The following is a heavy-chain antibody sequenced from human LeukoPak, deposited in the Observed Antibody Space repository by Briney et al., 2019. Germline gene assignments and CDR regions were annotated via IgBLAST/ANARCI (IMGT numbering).Heavy chain of an antibody. D-gene: IGHD3-9*01. J-gene: IGHJ5*02. CDR2: MNPNSGNT. CDR1: GYTFTSYD. V-gene: IGHV1-8*03. Sequence: ASVKVSCKASGYTFTSYDINWVRQATGQGLEWMGWMNPNSGNTGYAQKFQGRVTITRNTSISTAYMELSSLRSEDTAVYYCARGRGLGILTAGRNWFDPWGQGTLVTVSS. CDR3: ARGRGLGILTAGRNWFDP.